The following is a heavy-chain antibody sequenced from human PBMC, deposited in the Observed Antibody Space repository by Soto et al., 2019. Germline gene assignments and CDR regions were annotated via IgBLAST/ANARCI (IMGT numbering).Heavy chain of an antibody. CDR2: IAVGNGNT. CDR1: GFTFSSSA. V-gene: IGHV1-58*01. D-gene: IGHD2-21*01. J-gene: IGHJ6*02. CDR3: AAGQDPFVASRNGNGVDV. Sequence: QMQLVQSGPEVKKPGTSVTVSCKASGFTFSSSAVHWVRQARGQRLEWVGWIAVGNGNTNYAQKFQERVIITTDMSTSTAYMELNNLRSDDTAVYYCAAGQDPFVASRNGNGVDVWGQGTTVTVSS.